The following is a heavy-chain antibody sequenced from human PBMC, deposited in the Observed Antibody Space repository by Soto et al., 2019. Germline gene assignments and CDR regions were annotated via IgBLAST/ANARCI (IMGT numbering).Heavy chain of an antibody. CDR1: GFTFSSYW. D-gene: IGHD2-2*01. V-gene: IGHV3-74*01. J-gene: IGHJ5*02. CDR3: ARVRFVVVPAARYNWFDP. Sequence: GGSLRLSCAASGFTFSSYWMHWVRQAPGKGLVWVSRINSDGSSTSYADSVKGRFTISRDNAKNTLYLQMNSLRAEDTAVYYCARVRFVVVPAARYNWFDPWGQGTQVTVSS. CDR2: INSDGSST.